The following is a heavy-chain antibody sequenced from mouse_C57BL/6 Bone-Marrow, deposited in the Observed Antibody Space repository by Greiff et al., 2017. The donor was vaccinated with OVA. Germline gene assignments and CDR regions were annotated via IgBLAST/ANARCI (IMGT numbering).Heavy chain of an antibody. Sequence: DVKLVESGGGLVQPGGSLKLSCAASGFTFRDYYMYWVRQTPGKRLEWVAYISNGGGSTYYPDTVKGRFTISIDNAKNTLYLQMSRLKYEDTAMYYCARHYGNYFDYWGQGTTLTVSS. CDR3: ARHYGNYFDY. V-gene: IGHV5-12*01. CDR2: ISNGGGST. J-gene: IGHJ2*01. D-gene: IGHD2-1*01. CDR1: GFTFRDYY.